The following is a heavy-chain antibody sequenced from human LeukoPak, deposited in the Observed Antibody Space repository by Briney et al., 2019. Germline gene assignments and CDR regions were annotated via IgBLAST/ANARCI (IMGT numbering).Heavy chain of an antibody. Sequence: SETLSLTCTVSGGSISSYYWGWIRQPPGKGLEWIGSIFHSGSTYYNPSLKSRVTISVDPSKNQFSLHLSSVTAADTAVYYCARAESGSYFSRFDYWGQGTLVTVSS. CDR1: GGSISSYY. CDR3: ARAESGSYFSRFDY. CDR2: IFHSGST. J-gene: IGHJ4*02. D-gene: IGHD1-26*01. V-gene: IGHV4-38-2*02.